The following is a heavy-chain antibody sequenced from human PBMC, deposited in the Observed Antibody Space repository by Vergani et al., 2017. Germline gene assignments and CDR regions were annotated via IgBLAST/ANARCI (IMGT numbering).Heavy chain of an antibody. CDR2: ISSSGSTI. V-gene: IGHV3-48*03. J-gene: IGHJ5*02. D-gene: IGHD6-19*01. CDR1: GYTFSSYE. Sequence: EVQLVEYGGGLVQPGGSLRLSCAASGYTFSSYEMNWVRQAPGKGLEWVSYISSSGSTIYYADSVKGRFTISRDNAKNSLYLQMNSLRAEDTAVYYCATIAVAGTEEDWFDPWGQGTLVTVSS. CDR3: ATIAVAGTEEDWFDP.